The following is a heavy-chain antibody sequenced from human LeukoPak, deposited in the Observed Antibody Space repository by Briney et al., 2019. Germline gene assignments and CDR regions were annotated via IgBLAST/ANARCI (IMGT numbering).Heavy chain of an antibody. D-gene: IGHD3-22*01. Sequence: RTSETLSLTCAVQGASLRGSYWSWIRQPPGKGLQWIGQIDHSGSTHSIPSLKSRVTISLDTSQSQVSLKLSSVTAADTAVYYCAIRSNYYDSSGYSRGDDYWGQGTLVTVSS. CDR2: IDHSGST. CDR1: GASLRGSY. CDR3: AIRSNYYDSSGYSRGDDY. J-gene: IGHJ4*02. V-gene: IGHV4-34*01.